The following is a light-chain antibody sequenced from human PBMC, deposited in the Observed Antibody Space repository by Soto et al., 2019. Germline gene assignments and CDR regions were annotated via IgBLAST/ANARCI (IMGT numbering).Light chain of an antibody. CDR3: QQYGSSPPYT. CDR1: RSFSSSY. Sequence: EIVLTQSPGTLSLSPGERATLSCRASRSFSSSYLAWYQQKPGQAPRLLIYAASRRAAGIPDRFSGSGSGADFTLTISRLEPEDFVVYYCQQYGSSPPYTFGQGTKLEIK. J-gene: IGKJ2*01. CDR2: AAS. V-gene: IGKV3-20*01.